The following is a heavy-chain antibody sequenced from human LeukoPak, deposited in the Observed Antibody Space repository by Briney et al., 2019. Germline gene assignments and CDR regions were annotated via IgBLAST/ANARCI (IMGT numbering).Heavy chain of an antibody. J-gene: IGHJ1*01. D-gene: IGHD3-22*01. Sequence: SETLSLTCTVSGGSISSSSYYWGWIRQPPGKGLEWIGSIYYSGSTYYNPSLKSRVTISVDTSKNQFSLKLSSVTAADKAVYSCAVYYYDSSGYYYAAEYFQHWGQGTLVTVSS. CDR3: AVYYYDSSGYYYAAEYFQH. V-gene: IGHV4-39*01. CDR1: GGSISSSSYY. CDR2: IYYSGST.